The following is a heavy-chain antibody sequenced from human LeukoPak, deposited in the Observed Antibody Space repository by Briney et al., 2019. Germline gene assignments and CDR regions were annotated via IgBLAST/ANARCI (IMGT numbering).Heavy chain of an antibody. Sequence: GGSLRLSCAASGFTFSSYNMDWGRQAPGKGLEWVSFIDSSSRYIYQADSVKGRFTISRDNAKSSVFLQMNSLRAEDTAVYYCARVGGHCTSTSCPPPDYWGQGTLSPSPQ. CDR2: IDSSSRYI. J-gene: IGHJ4*02. D-gene: IGHD2-2*01. V-gene: IGHV3-21*01. CDR3: ARVGGHCTSTSCPPPDY. CDR1: GFTFSSYN.